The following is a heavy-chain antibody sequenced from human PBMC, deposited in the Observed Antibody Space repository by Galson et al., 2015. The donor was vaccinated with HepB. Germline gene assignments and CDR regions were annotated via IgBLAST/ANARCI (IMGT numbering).Heavy chain of an antibody. CDR1: GYTFTSYA. Sequence: SVKVSCKASGYTFTSYAMHWVRQAPGQRLEWMGWINAGNGNTKYSQKFQGRVTITRDTSASTAYMELSSLRSEDTAVYYCARVQIGSGWYFRYWGQGTLVTVSS. CDR2: INAGNGNT. CDR3: ARVQIGSGWYFRY. D-gene: IGHD6-19*01. J-gene: IGHJ4*02. V-gene: IGHV1-3*01.